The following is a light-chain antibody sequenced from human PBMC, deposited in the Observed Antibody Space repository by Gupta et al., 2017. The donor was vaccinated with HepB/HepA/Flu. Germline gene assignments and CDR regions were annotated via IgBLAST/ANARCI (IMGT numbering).Light chain of an antibody. CDR3: QVGDSVTDV. CDR1: NIGSKH. CDR2: RDS. Sequence: LGQTARLTCGGNNIGSKHVHWYQQKPGRAPVLVISRDSDRPSGIPERFSGSNSGNTATLTISRAQAGDEDDYYCQVGDSVTDVFGTGTKVTVL. V-gene: IGLV3-9*01. J-gene: IGLJ1*01.